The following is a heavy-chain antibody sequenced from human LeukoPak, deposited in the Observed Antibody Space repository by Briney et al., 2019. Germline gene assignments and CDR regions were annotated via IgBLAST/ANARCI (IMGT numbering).Heavy chain of an antibody. CDR1: GFTFSSYG. J-gene: IGHJ4*02. CDR2: ISYDGSNK. CDR3: AKDVRFGELPILDY. Sequence: GGSLRLSCAASGFTFSSYGMHWVRQAPGKGLEWVAVISYDGSNKYYADSVKGRFTISRDNSKNTLYLQMNSLRAEDTAVYYCAKDVRFGELPILDYWGQGTLVTVSS. D-gene: IGHD3-10*01. V-gene: IGHV3-30*18.